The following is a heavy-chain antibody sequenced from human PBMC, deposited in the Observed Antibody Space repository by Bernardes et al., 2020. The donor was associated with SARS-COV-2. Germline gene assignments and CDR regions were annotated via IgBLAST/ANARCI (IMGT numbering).Heavy chain of an antibody. CDR3: ARDISPRGNGYYNLAY. J-gene: IGHJ4*02. D-gene: IGHD3-3*01. CDR2: VSPYNGNT. V-gene: IGHV1-18*04. CDR1: GNTFSNYD. Sequence: ASVKVSCKSFGNTFSNYDITWVRQAPGQGLEWMGWVSPYNGNTNYAQNFHRRLTMTTDTSTSTAYMELTDLTSDDTAVYYCARDISPRGNGYYNLAYWGQGTLVTVSS.